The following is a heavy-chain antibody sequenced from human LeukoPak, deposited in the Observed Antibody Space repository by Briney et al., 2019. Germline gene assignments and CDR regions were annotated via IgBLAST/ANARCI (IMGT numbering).Heavy chain of an antibody. CDR3: ARVREGNHLHQFYLDS. Sequence: PSETLSLTCNVSGASIKTYYWTWIRQPPGKGLEYVGYIYSRGSTNYNPSLKSRVTLSVDTSKNQFSLRLRSPTAADTAVYYYARVREGNHLHQFYLDSWGQGTLVTVSS. CDR1: GASIKTYY. J-gene: IGHJ4*02. CDR2: IYSRGST. D-gene: IGHD1-14*01. V-gene: IGHV4-59*01.